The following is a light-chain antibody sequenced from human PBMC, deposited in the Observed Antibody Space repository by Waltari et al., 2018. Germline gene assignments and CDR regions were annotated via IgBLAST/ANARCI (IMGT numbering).Light chain of an antibody. Sequence: EIVLTQSPATLSLSPGARATLSCRASQSVSRYLAWYQQKPGQAPRLLIHDASNRATGIPARFSGSGSGTDFTLTISSLEPEDFAVYYCQQRSNWWTFGQGTKVEIK. CDR3: QQRSNWWT. CDR1: QSVSRY. V-gene: IGKV3-11*01. J-gene: IGKJ1*01. CDR2: DAS.